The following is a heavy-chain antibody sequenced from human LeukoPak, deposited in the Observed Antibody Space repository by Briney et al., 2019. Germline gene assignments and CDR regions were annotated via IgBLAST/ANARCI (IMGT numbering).Heavy chain of an antibody. Sequence: SETLSLTCTVSGGSISSYYWNWIRQPPGKGLEWIGYIYYSGSTNYNPSLKSRVTMSVDTSKNQFSLKLSSVTAADTAVYYCARGRYGWLPFDYWGQGTLVTVSS. CDR2: IYYSGST. D-gene: IGHD3-16*01. CDR1: GGSISSYY. J-gene: IGHJ4*02. CDR3: ARGRYGWLPFDY. V-gene: IGHV4-59*01.